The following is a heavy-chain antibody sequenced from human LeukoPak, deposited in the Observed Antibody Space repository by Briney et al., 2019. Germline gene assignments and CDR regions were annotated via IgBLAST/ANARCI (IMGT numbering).Heavy chain of an antibody. Sequence: PGGSLRLSCAASGFTFSSYEMNWVRQAPGKGLEWVSYISSSGSTIYNADSVKGRFTISRDNAKNSLYLQMNSLRAEDTAVYYCARERGYCGYDYFIDSPSDYWGQGTLVTVSS. CDR1: GFTFSSYE. J-gene: IGHJ4*02. CDR3: ARERGYCGYDYFIDSPSDY. V-gene: IGHV3-48*03. CDR2: ISSSGSTI. D-gene: IGHD5-12*01.